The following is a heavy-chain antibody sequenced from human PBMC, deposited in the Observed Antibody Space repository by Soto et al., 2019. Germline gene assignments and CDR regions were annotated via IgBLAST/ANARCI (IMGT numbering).Heavy chain of an antibody. CDR1: GYTFTGYY. Sequence: GASVEVSCKXSGYTFTGYYIHWVREAPGQGLEWMGWINPQTGGTSYGQKFQGRVTLSRDTSINTAYLELSRLRFDDAAVYFCARERYQVISDGMDVWGQGTTVTVSS. CDR3: ARERYQVISDGMDV. J-gene: IGHJ6*02. D-gene: IGHD2-2*01. CDR2: INPQTGGT. V-gene: IGHV1-2*02.